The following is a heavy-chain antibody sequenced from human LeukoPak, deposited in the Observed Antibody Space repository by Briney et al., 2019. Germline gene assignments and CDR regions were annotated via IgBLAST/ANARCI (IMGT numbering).Heavy chain of an antibody. CDR1: GGSISSSSYY. V-gene: IGHV4-39*07. J-gene: IGHJ4*02. Sequence: SETLSLTCTVSGGSISSSSYYWGWIRQPPGKGLEWIGSIYYSGSTNYNPSLKSRVTISVDTSKNQFSLKLSSVTAADTAVYYCARRDIVATIIYFDYWGQGTLVTVSS. CDR2: IYYSGST. D-gene: IGHD5-12*01. CDR3: ARRDIVATIIYFDY.